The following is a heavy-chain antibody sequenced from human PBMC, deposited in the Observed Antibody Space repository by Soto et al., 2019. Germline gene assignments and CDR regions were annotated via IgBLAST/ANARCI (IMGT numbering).Heavy chain of an antibody. J-gene: IGHJ6*02. CDR3: ARDQHTGNDFWSGYEPAYYYGMDV. CDR2: IYYSGST. CDR1: GGSVSSGSYY. Sequence: SETLSLTCTVSGGSVSSGSYYWSWIRQPPGKGLEWIGYIYYSGSTNYNPSLKSRVTISVDTSKNQFSLKLSSVTAADTAVYYCARDQHTGNDFWSGYEPAYYYGMDVWGQGTTVTVSS. D-gene: IGHD3-3*01. V-gene: IGHV4-61*01.